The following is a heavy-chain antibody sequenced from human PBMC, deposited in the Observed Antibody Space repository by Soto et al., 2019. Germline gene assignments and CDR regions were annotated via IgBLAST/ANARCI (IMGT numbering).Heavy chain of an antibody. Sequence: PGESLKISCVASTFTFSTYWMHWVRQAPGKGLVWVSRINSDGSSTRYADSVKGRFTISRDNAKNTLYLQMNSLRAEDTAVYYCAGPYGKFDYWGQGTQVTVSS. D-gene: IGHD4-17*01. CDR3: AGPYGKFDY. J-gene: IGHJ4*02. V-gene: IGHV3-74*01. CDR1: TFTFSTYW. CDR2: INSDGSST.